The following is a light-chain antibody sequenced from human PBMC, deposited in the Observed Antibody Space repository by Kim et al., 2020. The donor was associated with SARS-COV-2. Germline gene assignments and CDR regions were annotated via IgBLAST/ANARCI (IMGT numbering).Light chain of an antibody. Sequence: DIQVTQSPSSLSPSIGDTVTITCRTSQSIGNYLNWYQQKPGKAPKVLIYAASTLQSGVPSRFSGSGSGTDFTLTISNLQPEDFATYSCHQSYSTPLTFGGGTRV. V-gene: IGKV1-39*01. J-gene: IGKJ4*01. CDR1: QSIGNY. CDR3: HQSYSTPLT. CDR2: AAS.